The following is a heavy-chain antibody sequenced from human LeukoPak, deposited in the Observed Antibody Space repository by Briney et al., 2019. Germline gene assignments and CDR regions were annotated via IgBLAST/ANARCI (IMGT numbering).Heavy chain of an antibody. CDR2: MNPNSGNT. D-gene: IGHD4-17*01. V-gene: IGHV1-8*01. J-gene: IGHJ6*02. CDR1: GYTFTSYD. CDR3: ARGRAGGDYLYYYYGMDV. Sequence: GASVKVSCKASGYTFTSYDINWVRQATGQGLEWMGWMNPNSGNTGYAQKFQGRVTMTRNTSISTAYMELSSLRSEDTAVYYCARGRAGGDYLYYYYGMDVWGQGTTVTVSS.